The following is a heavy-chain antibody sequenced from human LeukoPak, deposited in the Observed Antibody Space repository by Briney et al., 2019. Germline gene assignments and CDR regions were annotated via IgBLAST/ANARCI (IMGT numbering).Heavy chain of an antibody. Sequence: PGGSLRLSCAASGFTFSSYSMNWVRQAPGKGLEWVGLIRSKAYGGTTEYATSVKGRFTISRDDSKSIAYLQMNSLKTEDTAVYYCTRGSAVFGVVFFDYWGQGTLVTVSS. J-gene: IGHJ4*02. V-gene: IGHV3-49*04. CDR3: TRGSAVFGVVFFDY. CDR2: IRSKAYGGTT. CDR1: GFTFSSYS. D-gene: IGHD3-3*01.